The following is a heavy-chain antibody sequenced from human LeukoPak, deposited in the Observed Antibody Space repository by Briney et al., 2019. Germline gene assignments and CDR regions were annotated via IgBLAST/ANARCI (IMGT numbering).Heavy chain of an antibody. D-gene: IGHD6-19*01. CDR1: GSIFTSYW. CDR2: IYPGDSNT. CDR3: ARRRGSVAPFDY. Sequence: GESLQISCNGSGSIFTSYWIGWVRQLPGKGLEWMGIIYPGDSNTRYSPSFQGQVTTSADTSTSTAYRQWSSLKSSDTAMYYCARRRGSVAPFDYWGQGTLVTVSS. V-gene: IGHV5-51*01. J-gene: IGHJ4*02.